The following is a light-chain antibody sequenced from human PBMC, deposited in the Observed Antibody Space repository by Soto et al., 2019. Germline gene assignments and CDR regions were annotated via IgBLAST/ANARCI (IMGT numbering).Light chain of an antibody. CDR3: SSYTSSTLYV. J-gene: IGLJ1*01. V-gene: IGLV2-14*01. CDR1: SSDVGGYNS. Sequence: QSVLTQPASLSVSPGQSITISCTGTSSDVGGYNSVSWYQQHPGKDPKLMIYEVSNRPSGVSNRFSGSKSGNTASLTISGLQAEDEADYYCSSYTSSTLYVVGTGTKLTVL. CDR2: EVS.